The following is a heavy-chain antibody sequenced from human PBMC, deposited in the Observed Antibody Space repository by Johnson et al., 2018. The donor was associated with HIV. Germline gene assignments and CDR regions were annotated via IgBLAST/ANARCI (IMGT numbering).Heavy chain of an antibody. CDR3: AHSSSWSYDAFDI. J-gene: IGHJ3*02. D-gene: IGHD6-13*01. V-gene: IGHV3-30*02. CDR1: GFTFRNYG. CDR2: ISNDGGSK. Sequence: VQVVESGGGVVQPGGSLRLSCAASGFTFRNYGMHWVRQAPGKGLEWVTFISNDGGSKYYADSVRGRFTISRDISKNTLYLEMNSLRAEDTAVYYCAHSSSWSYDAFDIWGQGTMVTVSS.